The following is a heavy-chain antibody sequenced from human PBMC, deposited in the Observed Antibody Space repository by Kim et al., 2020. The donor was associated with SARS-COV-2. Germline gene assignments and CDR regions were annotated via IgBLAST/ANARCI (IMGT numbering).Heavy chain of an antibody. D-gene: IGHD1-26*01. CDR2: ISGSGGST. J-gene: IGHJ4*02. CDR3: AKDMSIVVEQWDY. CDR1: GFTFSSYA. Sequence: GGSLRLSCAASGFTFSSYAMSWVRQAPGKGLEWVSAISGSGGSTYYADSGKGRFTISRDNSKNTLYLQMNSLRAEDTAVYYCAKDMSIVVEQWDYWGQGTLVTVSS. V-gene: IGHV3-23*01.